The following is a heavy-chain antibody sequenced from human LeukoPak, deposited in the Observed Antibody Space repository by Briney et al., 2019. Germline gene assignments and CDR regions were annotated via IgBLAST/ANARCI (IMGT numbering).Heavy chain of an antibody. V-gene: IGHV3-53*01. CDR1: GFTVSTNY. J-gene: IGHJ2*01. Sequence: PGGSLRLSCAASGFTVSTNYMSWVRQAPGKGLEWVPVIYRDGDTYYADSVKGRFTISRDSSMNILYLQMNSLRAEDTAVYYCARDVFDRGLQWYFDLWGRGTVITVSS. D-gene: IGHD3-16*01. CDR2: IYRDGDT. CDR3: ARDVFDRGLQWYFDL.